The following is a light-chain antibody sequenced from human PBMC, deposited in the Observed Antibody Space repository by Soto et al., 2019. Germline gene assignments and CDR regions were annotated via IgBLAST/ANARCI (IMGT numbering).Light chain of an antibody. J-gene: IGLJ2*01. CDR1: SSDVGGYNY. Sequence: QSALTQPASVSGSPGQSITISCTGTSSDVGGYNYVSWYQQHPGKAPKLMIYDVSNRPSGVSNRFSGSKSGNTASLTISGLQAEDEADYYCSSYTSITTLVFGGGTKLTDL. CDR2: DVS. CDR3: SSYTSITTLV. V-gene: IGLV2-14*01.